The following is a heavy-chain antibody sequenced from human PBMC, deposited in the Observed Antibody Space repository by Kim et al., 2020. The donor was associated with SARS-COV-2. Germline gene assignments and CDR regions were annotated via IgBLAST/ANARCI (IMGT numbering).Heavy chain of an antibody. CDR2: ISSSSSYI. CDR1: GFTFSSYS. V-gene: IGHV3-21*01. Sequence: GGSLRLSCAASGFTFSSYSMNWVRQAPGKGLEWVSSISSSSSYIYYADSVKGRFTISRDNAKNSLYLQMNSLRAEDTAVYYCARDIWGAYGDYVASYYYGMDVWGQGTTVTVSS. J-gene: IGHJ6*02. D-gene: IGHD4-17*01. CDR3: ARDIWGAYGDYVASYYYGMDV.